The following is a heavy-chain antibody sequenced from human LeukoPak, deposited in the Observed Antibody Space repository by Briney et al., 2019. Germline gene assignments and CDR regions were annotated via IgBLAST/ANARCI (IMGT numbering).Heavy chain of an antibody. J-gene: IGHJ5*02. CDR2: IRYDGSNK. Sequence: PGGSLRLSCAASGFTFSSYGMHWVRQAPGKGLEWVAFIRYDGSNKYYADSVKGRFTISRDNSKNTLYLQMNSLRAEDTAVYYCAKDHAPMVRGAVSWFDPWGQGTLVTVSS. CDR1: GFTFSSYG. D-gene: IGHD3-10*01. CDR3: AKDHAPMVRGAVSWFDP. V-gene: IGHV3-30*02.